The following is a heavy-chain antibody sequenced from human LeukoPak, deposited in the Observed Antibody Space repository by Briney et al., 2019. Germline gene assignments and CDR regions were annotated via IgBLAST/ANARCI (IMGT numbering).Heavy chain of an antibody. J-gene: IGHJ4*02. CDR1: GFTFSSYG. V-gene: IGHV3-33*06. Sequence: PGGSLRLSCAASGFTFSSYGMHWVRQAPGKGLEWVAVIWYDGSNKYYADSVKGRFTISRDNSKNTLYLQMNSLRAEDTAVYYCAKSTQLGYCSSTSCYFGYWGQGTLVTVSS. CDR2: IWYDGSNK. CDR3: AKSTQLGYCSSTSCYFGY. D-gene: IGHD2-2*01.